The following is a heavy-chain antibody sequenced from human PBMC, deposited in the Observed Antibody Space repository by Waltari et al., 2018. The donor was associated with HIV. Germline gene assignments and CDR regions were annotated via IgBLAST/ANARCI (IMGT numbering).Heavy chain of an antibody. V-gene: IGHV4-61*02. CDR1: GGSMRSDNYY. CDR2: VDASGST. Sequence: QVQLQESGPGLVKPSQTLSLTCSVSGGSMRSDNYYWNWVRQPAGKGLEWIGRVDASGSTKDNPSLKSRVTISMDTSKNQFSLRLTSMTAADTAVYYCVREGGGIVFIPWYFDHWGQGALVTVSS. J-gene: IGHJ4*02. D-gene: IGHD3-16*02. CDR3: VREGGGIVFIPWYFDH.